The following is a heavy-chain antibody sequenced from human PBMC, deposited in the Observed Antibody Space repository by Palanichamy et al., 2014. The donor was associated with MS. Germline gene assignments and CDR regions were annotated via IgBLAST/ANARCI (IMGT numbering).Heavy chain of an antibody. D-gene: IGHD3-22*01. CDR3: TRDHSSGYYSDSGARPLDY. Sequence: QVQLAQSGAAVKKPGSSVKVSCKASGGAFSTYTFSWVRQAPGQGLEWMGRIIPIIGRPNYAQNFQGRVTITTDKSTNTAYMDLNSLRSEDTAVYYCTRDHSSGYYSDSGARPLDYWGQGSLVTVSS. CDR2: IIPIIGRP. J-gene: IGHJ4*02. V-gene: IGHV1-69*08. CDR1: GGAFSTYT.